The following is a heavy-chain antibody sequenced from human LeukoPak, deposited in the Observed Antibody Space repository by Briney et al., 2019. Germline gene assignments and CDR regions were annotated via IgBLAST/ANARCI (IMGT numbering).Heavy chain of an antibody. D-gene: IGHD6-19*01. V-gene: IGHV4-34*01. Sequence: PSETPSLTCAVYGXSFSGYYWSWIRQPPGKGLEWIGEINHSGSTNYNPSLKSRVTISVDTSKNQFSLKLSSVTAADTAVYYCARSHMFSSGWWEYYFDYWGQGTLVTVSS. CDR1: GXSFSGYY. J-gene: IGHJ4*02. CDR2: INHSGST. CDR3: ARSHMFSSGWWEYYFDY.